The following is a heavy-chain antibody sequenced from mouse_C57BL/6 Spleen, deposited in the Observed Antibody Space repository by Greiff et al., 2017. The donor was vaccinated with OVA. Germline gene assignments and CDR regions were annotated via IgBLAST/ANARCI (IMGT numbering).Heavy chain of an antibody. CDR1: GYTFTSYG. CDR2: IYPRSGNT. CDR3: AEDYDAPMYY. J-gene: IGHJ4*01. V-gene: IGHV1-81*01. Sequence: VQLQQSGAELARPGASVKLSCKASGYTFTSYGISWVKQRPGQGLEWIGEIYPRSGNTYYNEKFKGKATLTADQSSSTAYMELRSLTSEDSAVYFCAEDYDAPMYYWGQGTSVTVSS. D-gene: IGHD2-4*01.